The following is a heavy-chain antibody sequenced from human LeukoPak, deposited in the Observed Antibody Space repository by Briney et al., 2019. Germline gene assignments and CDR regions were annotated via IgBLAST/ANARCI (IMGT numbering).Heavy chain of an antibody. CDR1: GYTFSDYG. Sequence: ASLKVSCKTSGYTFSDYGISWVRQAPGQGLEWMGWISAYNGNTNYAQKLQGRVTMTTDTSTSTAYMELRSLRSDDTAVYYCAREYDFWSGPDYWGQGTLVTVSS. J-gene: IGHJ4*02. CDR2: ISAYNGNT. CDR3: AREYDFWSGPDY. D-gene: IGHD3-3*01. V-gene: IGHV1-18*01.